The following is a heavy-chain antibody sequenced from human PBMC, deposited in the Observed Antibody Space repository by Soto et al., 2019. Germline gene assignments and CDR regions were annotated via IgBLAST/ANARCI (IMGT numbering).Heavy chain of an antibody. Sequence: WVTLRLPCFACGSNLKSYAFHWVSQQRGRGLEWVSAISSSGSRTYYADSVKGRFTISRDNSKNALFLEMNSLRAEDTALYYCAKERREVVSGTGDSWGRGTLVTVSS. CDR2: ISSSGSRT. CDR1: GSNLKSYA. V-gene: IGHV3-23*01. CDR3: AKERREVVSGTGDS. D-gene: IGHD6-19*01. J-gene: IGHJ4*02.